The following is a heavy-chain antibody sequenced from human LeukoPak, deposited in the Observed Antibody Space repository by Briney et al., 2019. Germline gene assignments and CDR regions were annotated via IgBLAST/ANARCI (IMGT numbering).Heavy chain of an antibody. Sequence: GGSLRLSCAASGFTFSSYYMSWVRQAPGKGLEWVSSISSSSTYMFYANSVRGRFTISRDNAKNSLYLQMNSLRAEDTAVYYCARDRGSGWHTFDYWGQGTLVTVSS. CDR3: ARDRGSGWHTFDY. D-gene: IGHD6-19*01. J-gene: IGHJ4*02. CDR1: GFTFSSYY. CDR2: ISSSSTYM. V-gene: IGHV3-21*01.